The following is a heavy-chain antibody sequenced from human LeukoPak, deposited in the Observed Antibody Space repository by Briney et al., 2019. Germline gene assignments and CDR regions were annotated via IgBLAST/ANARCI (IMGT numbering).Heavy chain of an antibody. V-gene: IGHV3-48*03. Sequence: GGSLRLSCAASGFTFRSYEMNWVRQAPGKGLEWASYISSSGSTIFYADSVKGRFTISRDNAKNSLYLQMNSLRAEDTAVYYCARVYDSSGYYSPYFDYWGQGTLVTVSS. CDR3: ARVYDSSGYYSPYFDY. D-gene: IGHD3-22*01. CDR1: GFTFRSYE. J-gene: IGHJ4*02. CDR2: ISSSGSTI.